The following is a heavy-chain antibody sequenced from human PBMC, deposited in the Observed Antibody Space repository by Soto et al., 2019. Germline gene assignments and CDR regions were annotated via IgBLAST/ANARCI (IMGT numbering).Heavy chain of an antibody. D-gene: IGHD3-10*01. CDR3: ARVVLLWFGAMDV. CDR1: GGSFSGYY. V-gene: IGHV4-34*01. Sequence: SETLSLTCAVYGGSFSGYYWSWIRQPPGKGLEWIGEINHSGSTNYNPSLKSRVTISVDTSKNQFSLKLSSVTAADTAVYYCARVVLLWFGAMDVWGKGTTVTVSS. CDR2: INHSGST. J-gene: IGHJ6*03.